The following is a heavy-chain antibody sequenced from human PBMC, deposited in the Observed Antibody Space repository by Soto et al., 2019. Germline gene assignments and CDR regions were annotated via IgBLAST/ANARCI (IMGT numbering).Heavy chain of an antibody. J-gene: IGHJ6*02. CDR1: GGTFSSYT. Sequence: QVQLVQSGAEVKKPGSSVKVSCKASGGTFSSYTISWVRQAPGQGLEWMGRIIPILGIANYAQKFQGRVTIAADKSTSTAYMELSSLRSEDTAVYYCARAYSGGVGYYYYGMDVWGQGTTVTVSS. V-gene: IGHV1-69*02. CDR2: IIPILGIA. D-gene: IGHD2-21*01. CDR3: ARAYSGGVGYYYYGMDV.